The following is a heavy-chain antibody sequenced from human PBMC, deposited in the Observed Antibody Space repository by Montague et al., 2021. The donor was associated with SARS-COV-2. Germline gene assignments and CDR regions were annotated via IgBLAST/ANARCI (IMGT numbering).Heavy chain of an antibody. D-gene: IGHD2-15*01. CDR2: FSGSGRTT. J-gene: IGHJ4*02. CDR1: GFTFSRFG. V-gene: IGHV3-23*01. Sequence: SLRLSWAISGFTFSRFGIIWVRQAPGKGLEWVSTFSGSGRTTYYADSVKGRFTVSRDNSTNTLYLQVDSLRAEDTAVYYCAKESRWAAVSYFDHWGQGTLVTVSS. CDR3: AKESRWAAVSYFDH.